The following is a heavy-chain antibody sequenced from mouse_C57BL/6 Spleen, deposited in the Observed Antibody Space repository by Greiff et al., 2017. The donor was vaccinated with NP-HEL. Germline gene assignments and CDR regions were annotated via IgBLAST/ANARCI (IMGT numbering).Heavy chain of an antibody. CDR2: IDPSDSYT. CDR3: ARSPAQATFDY. Sequence: QVQLQQPGAELVMPGASVKLSCKASGYTFTSYWMHWVKQRPGQGLEWIGEIDPSDSYTNYNQKFKGKSTLTVDKSSSTAYMQLNSLTSEDSAVYYCARSPAQATFDYWGQCTTLTVSS. J-gene: IGHJ2*01. D-gene: IGHD3-2*02. V-gene: IGHV1-69*01. CDR1: GYTFTSYW.